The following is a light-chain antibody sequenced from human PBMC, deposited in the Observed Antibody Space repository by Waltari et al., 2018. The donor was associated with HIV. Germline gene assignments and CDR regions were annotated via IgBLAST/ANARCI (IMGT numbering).Light chain of an antibody. J-gene: IGLJ1*01. CDR3: LAWDVSLQGYV. CDR1: RSNIGSTT. CDR2: SHN. Sequence: QSVLTQPPSASGTPGQRVTISCSGSRSNIGSTTVNWYQQVPGTAPKHLLYSHNGRPSGVPDRFSGSKSGTSASLAINGLQSEDEADYYCLAWDVSLQGYVFGTGTKVTVL. V-gene: IGLV1-44*01.